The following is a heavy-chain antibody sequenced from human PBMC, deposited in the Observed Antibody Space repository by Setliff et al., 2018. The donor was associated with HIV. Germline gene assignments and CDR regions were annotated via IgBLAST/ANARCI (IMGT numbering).Heavy chain of an antibody. CDR3: ARDFGGYCSSMSCPGLFDP. CDR1: GGTFSNYG. J-gene: IGHJ5*02. CDR2: IIPISGTA. V-gene: IGHV1-69*05. Sequence: GASVKVSCKASGGTFSNYGMSWVRQAPGQGLEWMGGIIPISGTANYAQKFQGRVTITRDESTSTAYMELSCLRSEDTAVYYCARDFGGYCSSMSCPGLFDPWGQGTLVTVSS. D-gene: IGHD2-2*01.